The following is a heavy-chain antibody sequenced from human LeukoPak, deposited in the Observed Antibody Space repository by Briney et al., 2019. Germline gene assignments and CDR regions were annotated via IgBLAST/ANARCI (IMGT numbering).Heavy chain of an antibody. Sequence: GGSQRLSCAASGFTFSSYSMNWVRQAPGKGLEWVSSISSSSSYIYYADSVKGRFTISRDNAKNSLYLQMNSLRAEDTAVYYCAREPLTYDSSGYYLGGYFDYWGQGTLVTVSS. V-gene: IGHV3-21*01. CDR3: AREPLTYDSSGYYLGGYFDY. CDR2: ISSSSSYI. D-gene: IGHD3-22*01. J-gene: IGHJ4*02. CDR1: GFTFSSYS.